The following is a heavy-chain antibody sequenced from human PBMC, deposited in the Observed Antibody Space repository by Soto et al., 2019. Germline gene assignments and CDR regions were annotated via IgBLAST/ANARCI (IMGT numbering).Heavy chain of an antibody. V-gene: IGHV3-30*18. CDR1: GFTSSSFV. J-gene: IGHJ3*02. Sequence: QVQLVESGGGVVQPGRSLRLSCAASGFTSSSFVIHWVRQAPGKGLEWLAVISSDGNNQYYADSVKGRFTISRDNSKNTLYLQVNSLRAEDTAVDFCAKERGVLDAFDIWGQGTMFSVSS. CDR2: ISSDGNNQ. CDR3: AKERGVLDAFDI. D-gene: IGHD3-10*01.